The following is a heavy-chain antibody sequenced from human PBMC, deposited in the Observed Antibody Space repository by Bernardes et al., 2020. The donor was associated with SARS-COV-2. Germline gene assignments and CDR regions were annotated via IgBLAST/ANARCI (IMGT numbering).Heavy chain of an antibody. Sequence: VKVSCKASGYTFTSYYMHWVRQAPGQGLEWMGIINPSGGSTSYAQKFQGWVTMTRDTSISTAYMELSRLRSDDTAVYYCARGTVVPAAMSPWFDPWGQGTLVTVSS. J-gene: IGHJ5*02. CDR1: GYTFTSYY. V-gene: IGHV1-46*01. CDR2: INPSGGST. D-gene: IGHD2-2*01. CDR3: ARGTVVPAAMSPWFDP.